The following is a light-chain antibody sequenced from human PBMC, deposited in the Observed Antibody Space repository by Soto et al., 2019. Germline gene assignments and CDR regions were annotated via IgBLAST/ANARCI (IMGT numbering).Light chain of an antibody. CDR2: DVS. CDR1: SSEVGGYNY. Sequence: QSVLTQPASVSGSPGQSITISYTGTSSEVGGYNYVSWYQQHPGKAPKLMIYDVSNRPSGVSNRFSGSKSGNTASLTISGLQAEDEADYYCSSYTSSSTDYVFGTGTKVTVL. CDR3: SSYTSSSTDYV. V-gene: IGLV2-14*01. J-gene: IGLJ1*01.